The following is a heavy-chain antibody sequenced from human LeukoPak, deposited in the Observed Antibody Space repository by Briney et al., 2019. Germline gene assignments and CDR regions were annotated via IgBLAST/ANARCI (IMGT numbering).Heavy chain of an antibody. CDR2: INPGGST. J-gene: IGHJ6*03. Sequence: SETLSLTCAVFGGSFSGYYLSWIRQPPGKGLEWIGEINPGGSTDYNPSLKSRVTISMDTSKNQFSLHLTSVSAADTAVYYCARYAAGYSYFYMDVWGKGTSVTVSS. CDR3: ARYAAGYSYFYMDV. CDR1: GGSFSGYY. D-gene: IGHD2-21*01. V-gene: IGHV4-34*01.